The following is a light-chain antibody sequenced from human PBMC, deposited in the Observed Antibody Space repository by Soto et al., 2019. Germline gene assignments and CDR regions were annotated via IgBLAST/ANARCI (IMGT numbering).Light chain of an antibody. CDR2: KVS. CDR1: SSDVGGYNY. Sequence: QSALTQPASVSGSPGQSITISCTGTSSDVGGYNYVSWYQQHPGKAPKLMIYKVSNRPSGVSNRFSGSKSGNTASLTISGLQAEDEADYYCSSYTSSSTRLYVFGTGTKVTVL. CDR3: SSYTSSSTRLYV. J-gene: IGLJ1*01. V-gene: IGLV2-14*01.